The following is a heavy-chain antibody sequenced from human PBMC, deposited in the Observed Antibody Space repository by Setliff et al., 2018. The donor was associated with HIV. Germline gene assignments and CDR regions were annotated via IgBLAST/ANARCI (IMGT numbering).Heavy chain of an antibody. CDR3: ARDAERGYSYGYDY. Sequence: SETLSLTCAVSGDSISSGSYYWSWIRQPAGEGLEWIGHIFTSGSTNYNPSLKSRVTISVDTSKKQFSLKLSSVTAADTAVYYCARDAERGYSYGYDYWGQGTLVTVSS. V-gene: IGHV4-61*09. CDR1: GDSISSGSYY. D-gene: IGHD5-18*01. CDR2: IFTSGST. J-gene: IGHJ4*02.